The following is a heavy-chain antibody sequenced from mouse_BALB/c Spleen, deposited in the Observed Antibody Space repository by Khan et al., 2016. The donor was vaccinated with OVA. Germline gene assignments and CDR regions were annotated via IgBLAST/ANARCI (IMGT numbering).Heavy chain of an antibody. V-gene: IGHV5-12*01. J-gene: IGHJ3*01. CDR1: GFTFTDYY. CDR3: AREGDGGGLAY. CDR2: ISNRGTTT. Sequence: EVELVESGGGFMQPGGSLKLSCAPSGFTFTDYYMYWVRQTPEKRLEWVAYISNRGTTTYYPDTVRGRFTISRDNDKTTIYLQLSLLGSDDTAIYFCAREGDGGGLAYWGQGTLVTVSA. D-gene: IGHD1-1*02.